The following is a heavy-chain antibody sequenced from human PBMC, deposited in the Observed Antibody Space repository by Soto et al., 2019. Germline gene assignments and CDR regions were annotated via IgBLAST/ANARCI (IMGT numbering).Heavy chain of an antibody. CDR1: GGSFSDYY. Sequence: QVQLQQWGAGLLKPSETLSLTCTVYGGSFSDYYWSWIRQPPGKGLEWIGEINHSGNTNYNPSLKSRVTMSVDTSKNQLHLRVSAVTAADTAVYYCARSGHLFDYWGQGTLVTVSS. D-gene: IGHD3-10*01. J-gene: IGHJ4*02. V-gene: IGHV4-34*01. CDR2: INHSGNT. CDR3: ARSGHLFDY.